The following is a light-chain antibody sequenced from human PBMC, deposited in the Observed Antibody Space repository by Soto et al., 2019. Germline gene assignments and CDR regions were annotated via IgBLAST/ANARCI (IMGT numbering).Light chain of an antibody. CDR2: GAS. J-gene: IGKJ5*01. Sequence: EIVLTQSPGTLGLSPGERATLSCRASQSVNNRYLAWYQQKPGQAPRLLIYGASSRATGIPDRFSGTGSETDFTLTISRLEPEDSAVYYCQQFDDSVTFGQGTRLEIK. CDR3: QQFDDSVT. CDR1: QSVNNRY. V-gene: IGKV3-20*01.